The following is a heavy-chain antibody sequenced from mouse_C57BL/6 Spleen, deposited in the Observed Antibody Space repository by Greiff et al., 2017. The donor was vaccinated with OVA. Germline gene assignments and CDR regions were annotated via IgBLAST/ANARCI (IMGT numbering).Heavy chain of an antibody. CDR1: GYTFTSYW. CDR3: ARSPYDYDGAWFAY. V-gene: IGHV1-50*01. J-gene: IGHJ3*01. Sequence: QVQLQQPGAELVKPGASVKLSCKASGYTFTSYWMQWVKQRPGQGLEWIGEIDPSDSYTNYNQKFKGKATLTVDTSSSTASMQLSSLTSEDAGVYYWARSPYDYDGAWFAYWGQGTLVTVSA. CDR2: IDPSDSYT. D-gene: IGHD2-4*01.